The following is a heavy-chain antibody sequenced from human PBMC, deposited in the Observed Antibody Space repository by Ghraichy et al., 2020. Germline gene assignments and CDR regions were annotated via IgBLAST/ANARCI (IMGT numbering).Heavy chain of an antibody. Sequence: GGSLRLSCSAAGFNFRSYAMNWDRRAPGKGLEWVAAVGNRGRAAYYADSVDGRFTISRDNSRATVYLHMNMLRLEDTALYYCAKQVDDGDPYYFFDYWGPGTLVTVSS. V-gene: IGHV3-23*01. CDR3: AKQVDDGDPYYFFDY. CDR1: GFNFRSYA. J-gene: IGHJ4*02. D-gene: IGHD4-17*01. CDR2: VGNRGRAA.